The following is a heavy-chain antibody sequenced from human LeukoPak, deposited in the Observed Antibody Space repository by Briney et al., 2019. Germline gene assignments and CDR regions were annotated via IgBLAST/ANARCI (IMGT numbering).Heavy chain of an antibody. CDR3: ARTNTYYYDSSGPYYFDY. CDR2: INWNGGST. CDR1: GFTFDDYG. V-gene: IGHV3-20*04. Sequence: GGSLRLSCAASGFTFDDYGMSWVRQAPGKGLEWVSGINWNGGSTGYADSVKGRFTISRDNAKNSLYLQMNSLRAEDTALYYCARTNTYYYDSSGPYYFDYWGQGTLVTVSS. J-gene: IGHJ4*02. D-gene: IGHD3-22*01.